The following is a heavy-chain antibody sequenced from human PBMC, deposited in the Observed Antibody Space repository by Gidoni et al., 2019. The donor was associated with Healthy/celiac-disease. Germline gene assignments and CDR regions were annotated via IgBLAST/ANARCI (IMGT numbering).Heavy chain of an antibody. J-gene: IGHJ3*02. Sequence: QVQLVQSGAEVKKPGASVKVSCKASGYTFTSYAMHWVRQAPGQRLEWMGWINAGNGNTKYSQKFQGRVTITRDTSASTAYMELSSLRSEDTAVYYCAREGTPYYDSRDDAFDIWGQGTMVTVSS. CDR1: GYTFTSYA. CDR3: AREGTPYYDSRDDAFDI. D-gene: IGHD3-22*01. CDR2: INAGNGNT. V-gene: IGHV1-3*01.